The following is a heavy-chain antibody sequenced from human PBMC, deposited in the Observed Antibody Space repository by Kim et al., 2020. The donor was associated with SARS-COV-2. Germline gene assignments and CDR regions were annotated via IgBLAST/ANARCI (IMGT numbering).Heavy chain of an antibody. CDR1: GYTFTSYY. J-gene: IGHJ6*02. Sequence: ASVKVSCKASGYTFTSYYMHWVRQAPGQGLEWMGIINPSGGSTSYAQKFQGRVTMTRDTSTSTVYMELSSLRSEDTAVYYCAREGSTTTVTTPYTYYGMDVWGQGTTVTVSS. CDR3: AREGSTTTVTTPYTYYGMDV. CDR2: INPSGGST. D-gene: IGHD4-17*01. V-gene: IGHV1-46*01.